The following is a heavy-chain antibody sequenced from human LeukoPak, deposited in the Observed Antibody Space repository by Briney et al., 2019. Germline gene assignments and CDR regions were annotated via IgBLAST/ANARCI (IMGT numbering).Heavy chain of an antibody. Sequence: NPSETLSLTCTVSGGSISSGSYYWSWIRQPAGKGLEWIGRIYTSGSTNYNPSLKSRVTISVDTSKNQFSLKLSSVTAADTAVYYCARGRNYDFWVGGQGTLVTVSS. CDR2: IYTSGST. CDR1: GGSISSGSYY. J-gene: IGHJ4*02. CDR3: ARGRNYDFWV. D-gene: IGHD3-3*01. V-gene: IGHV4-61*02.